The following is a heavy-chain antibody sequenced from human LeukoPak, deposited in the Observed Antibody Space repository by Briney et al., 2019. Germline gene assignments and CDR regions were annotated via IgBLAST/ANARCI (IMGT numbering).Heavy chain of an antibody. CDR1: GLTFRFSDHG. CDR3: ARGDPHADL. CDR2: ITISGHTK. V-gene: IGHV3-48*04. J-gene: IGHJ5*02. Sequence: PGGSLRLSCAASGLTFRFSDHGMTWVRQAPGKGLEWIADITISGHTKNYADSVKGRFTLSRDNAGTSLYLQMNSLRVEDTGVYYCARGDPHADLWGQGTLVTVSS.